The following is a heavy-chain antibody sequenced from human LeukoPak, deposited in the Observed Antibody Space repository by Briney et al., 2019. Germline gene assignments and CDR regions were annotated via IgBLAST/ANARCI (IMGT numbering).Heavy chain of an antibody. V-gene: IGHV3-53*01. CDR1: GFTVSRNY. D-gene: IGHD6-13*01. CDR2: FYSSGDT. CDR3: ARDRRFGSTWYFWN. Sequence: GGSLRLSCAVSGFTVSRNYMSWVRQSPGRGLEWCSIFYSSGDTYYADSVKGRFTISTDNSNNTLYLQMNKLRAEDSAVYFCARDRRFGSTWYFWNWGQGNLVAVSS. J-gene: IGHJ4*02.